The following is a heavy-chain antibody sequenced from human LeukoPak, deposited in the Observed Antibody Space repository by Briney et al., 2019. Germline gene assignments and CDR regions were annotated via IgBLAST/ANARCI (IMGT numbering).Heavy chain of an antibody. CDR3: ARNYDSSGYYYIPFDY. V-gene: IGHV4-34*01. CDR2: INHSGST. J-gene: IGHJ4*02. CDR1: GGSFSGYY. D-gene: IGHD3-22*01. Sequence: SETLSLTCAVYGGSFSGYYWSWIRQPPGKGLEWIGEINHSGSTNYNPSLKSRVTISVDTSKNQFSLKLSSVTAADTAVYYCARNYDSSGYYYIPFDYWGQGTLVTVSS.